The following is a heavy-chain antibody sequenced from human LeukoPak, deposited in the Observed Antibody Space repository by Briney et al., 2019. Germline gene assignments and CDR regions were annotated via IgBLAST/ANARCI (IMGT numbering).Heavy chain of an antibody. J-gene: IGHJ4*02. Sequence: SAYHWGWIRQPPGKGXEWIGSIYYSGSTYYNPSLKSRFTISVDTSKNQFSLKLSSVTAADTAVYYCARPGEVYYYDSSGYPAHYFDYWGQGTLVTVSS. V-gene: IGHV4-39*01. D-gene: IGHD3-22*01. CDR3: ARPGEVYYYDSSGYPAHYFDY. CDR1: SAYH. CDR2: IYYSGST.